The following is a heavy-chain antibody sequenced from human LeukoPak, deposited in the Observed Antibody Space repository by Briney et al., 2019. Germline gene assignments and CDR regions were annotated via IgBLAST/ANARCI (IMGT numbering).Heavy chain of an antibody. D-gene: IGHD6-13*01. Sequence: GPSVKVSCKVSGYTLTELSMHWVRQAPGKGPEWMGGFDPEDGETIYAQKFQGRVTMTEDTSTDTAYMELSSLRSEDTAVYYSATGVAAAGWLDYWGQGTLVTVSS. J-gene: IGHJ4*02. CDR3: ATGVAAAGWLDY. CDR2: FDPEDGET. CDR1: GYTLTELS. V-gene: IGHV1-24*01.